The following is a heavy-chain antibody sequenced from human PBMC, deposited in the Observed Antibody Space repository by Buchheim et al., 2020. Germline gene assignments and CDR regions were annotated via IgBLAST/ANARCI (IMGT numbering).Heavy chain of an antibody. V-gene: IGHV4-59*01. CDR1: GGSISSYY. D-gene: IGHD6-13*01. CDR2: IYYSGST. CDR3: ARGRSLFRQLPFDY. Sequence: QVQLQESGPGLVKPSETLSLTCTVSGGSISSYYWSWIRQPPGKGLEWIGYIYYSGSTNYNPSLKSRVTISVDTSKNQFSLKLSSVTAADTAVYYCARGRSLFRQLPFDYWGQGTL. J-gene: IGHJ4*02.